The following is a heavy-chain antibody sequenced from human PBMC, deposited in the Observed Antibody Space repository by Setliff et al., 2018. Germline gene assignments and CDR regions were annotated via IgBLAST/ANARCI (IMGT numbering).Heavy chain of an antibody. V-gene: IGHV1-18*01. CDR3: ARAPRLEWILPTFDY. D-gene: IGHD3-3*01. J-gene: IGHJ4*02. CDR1: DYTFLSYG. CDR2: ISAYTGKT. Sequence: ASVKVSCKAADYTFLSYGLSWVRQAPGQGLEWMGWISAYTGKTDYARNFQGRVTMTTDTSTSTGYMELRSLRYDDTAVYYCARAPRLEWILPTFDYWGQGTPVTVSS.